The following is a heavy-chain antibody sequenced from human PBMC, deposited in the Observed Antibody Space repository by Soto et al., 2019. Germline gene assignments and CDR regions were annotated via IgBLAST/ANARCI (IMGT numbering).Heavy chain of an antibody. J-gene: IGHJ5*02. CDR3: ARRHYTAMAPGWFDP. CDR2: ITSSGSTI. V-gene: IGHV3-11*01. Sequence: QVQLVESGGGLVKPGGSLRLSCAASGFTFSNYYMTWIRQAPGKGLEWVSYITSSGSTIYYADSVKGRFTISRDNTKNSLYLQMNSLRAEDTAVYYCARRHYTAMAPGWFDPWGQGTLVTVSS. CDR1: GFTFSNYY. D-gene: IGHD5-18*01.